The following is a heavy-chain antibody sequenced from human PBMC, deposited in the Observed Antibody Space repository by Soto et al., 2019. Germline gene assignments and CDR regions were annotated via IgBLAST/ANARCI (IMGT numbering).Heavy chain of an antibody. CDR3: TRHLMDV. CDR2: IRSIANNYAT. J-gene: IGHJ6*02. V-gene: IGHV3-73*01. Sequence: EVQLVESGGGLVQPGGSLKLSCAASGFTFSDSAMHWVRQASGKGLEWVGHIRSIANNYATACASSVKGRFTISRDDSKNTAYLQMNSLKTEDTAVYYCTRHLMDVWDQGTTVTVSS. CDR1: GFTFSDSA.